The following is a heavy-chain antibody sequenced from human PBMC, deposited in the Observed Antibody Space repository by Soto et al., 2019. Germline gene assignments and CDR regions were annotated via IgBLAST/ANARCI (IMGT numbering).Heavy chain of an antibody. CDR3: ARMNYYDTSGYPFDY. Sequence: SETLSLTCTASGGSISSYYWSWIRQPPGKGLEWTGYIYFRGTTNYNPSLKSRVTMSADTSKNQYSLKLNSVTAADTAVYYCARMNYYDTSGYPFDYWGQGMMVTVSS. D-gene: IGHD3-22*01. J-gene: IGHJ4*02. V-gene: IGHV4-59*01. CDR2: IYFRGTT. CDR1: GGSISSYY.